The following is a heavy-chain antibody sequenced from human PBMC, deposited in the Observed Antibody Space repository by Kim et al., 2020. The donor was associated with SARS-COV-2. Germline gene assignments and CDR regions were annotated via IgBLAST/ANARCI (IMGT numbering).Heavy chain of an antibody. D-gene: IGHD3-10*01. CDR2: YSGGST. Sequence: YSGGSTNSPDSGKGRFTISRDRCKNTRYLQMNSRRADDTAVYYCARVPGFSWGQGTMVTVSS. CDR3: ARVPGFS. J-gene: IGHJ3*01. V-gene: IGHV3-53*01.